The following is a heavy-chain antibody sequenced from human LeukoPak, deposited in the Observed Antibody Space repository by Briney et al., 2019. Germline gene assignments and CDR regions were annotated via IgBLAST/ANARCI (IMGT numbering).Heavy chain of an antibody. Sequence: PSETLSLTCTVSGGSISSYYWSWIRQPPGKGLEWIGYIYYSGGTNYNPSLKSRVTISVDTSKNQFSLKLSSVTAADTAVYYCARGAGVKGLGDFYDSSGYYYRAFVIWGQGTMVTVSS. J-gene: IGHJ3*02. D-gene: IGHD3-22*01. CDR2: IYYSGGT. CDR1: GGSISSYY. CDR3: ARGAGVKGLGDFYDSSGYYYRAFVI. V-gene: IGHV4-59*01.